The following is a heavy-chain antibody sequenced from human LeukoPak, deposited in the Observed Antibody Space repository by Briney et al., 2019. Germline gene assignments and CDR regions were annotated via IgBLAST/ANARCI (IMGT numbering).Heavy chain of an antibody. J-gene: IGHJ4*02. D-gene: IGHD4-11*01. CDR3: ARVQEYSNGSY. CDR2: ISGSSYYI. V-gene: IGHV3-21*01. Sequence: GGSLRLSCAASGFTFSSYSMNWVRQAPGKGLEWVSSISGSSYYIYYADSVKGRFTISGDNAKNSLYLQMNSLRVGDTAMYYCARVQEYSNGSYWGQGILVTVSS. CDR1: GFTFSSYS.